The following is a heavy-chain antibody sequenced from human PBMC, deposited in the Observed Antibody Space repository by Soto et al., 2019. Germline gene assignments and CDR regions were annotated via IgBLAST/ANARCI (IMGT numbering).Heavy chain of an antibody. CDR1: GYTFTSYF. Sequence: ASVKVSCKASGYTFTSYFIHWVRQAPGQGLEWIGWIKPKSGGTHYAQNFQGWVTMARDTSISTAYMELSRLKSDDTAVYYCARGYCSGTSCYAANYYYYTDVWGTGTTVTVSS. J-gene: IGHJ6*03. V-gene: IGHV1-2*04. CDR2: IKPKSGGT. D-gene: IGHD2-2*01. CDR3: ARGYCSGTSCYAANYYYYTDV.